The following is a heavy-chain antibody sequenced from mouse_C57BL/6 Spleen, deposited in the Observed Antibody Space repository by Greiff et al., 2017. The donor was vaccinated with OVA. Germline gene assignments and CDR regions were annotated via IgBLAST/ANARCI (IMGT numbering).Heavy chain of an antibody. CDR1: GYTFTSYW. J-gene: IGHJ4*01. V-gene: IGHV1-55*01. Sequence: QVQLQQPGAELVKPGASVKMSCKASGYTFTSYWITWVKQRPGQGLEWIGVIYPGSGSTNYNEKFKSKATLTVDTSSSTAYMQLSSLTSEDSAVYYCARGGIDRTYAMDYWGQGTSVTVSS. CDR2: IYPGSGST. CDR3: ARGGIDRTYAMDY.